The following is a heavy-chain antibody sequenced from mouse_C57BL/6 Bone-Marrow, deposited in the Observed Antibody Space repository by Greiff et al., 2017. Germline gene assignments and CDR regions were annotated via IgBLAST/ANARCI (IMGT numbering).Heavy chain of an antibody. J-gene: IGHJ4*01. CDR3: TKGVIAHYYAMDY. CDR1: GYTFTDYE. CDR2: IDPETGGS. D-gene: IGHD1-1*01. V-gene: IGHV1-15*01. Sequence: QVQLKQSGAELVRPGASVTLSCKASGYTFTDYEMHWVKQTPVHGLEWIGAIDPETGGSAYNQKFKGKAILTADKSSSTAYMGLRSLTSEDSAVYYCTKGVIAHYYAMDYWGQGTSVTVSS.